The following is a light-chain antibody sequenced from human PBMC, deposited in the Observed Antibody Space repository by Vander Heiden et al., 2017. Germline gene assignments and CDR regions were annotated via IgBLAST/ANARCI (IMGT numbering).Light chain of an antibody. J-gene: IGKJ4*01. Sequence: EIVMTQSPATLSVSPGERATLSCRASQSVSSNLAWYQQKLCQAPRLLIYGASTRSTGIPARFSGSGSGTEFTLTISILQSEDFAVYYCHQYNNWPLTFGGGTKVEIK. CDR3: HQYNNWPLT. CDR2: GAS. CDR1: QSVSSN. V-gene: IGKV3D-15*01.